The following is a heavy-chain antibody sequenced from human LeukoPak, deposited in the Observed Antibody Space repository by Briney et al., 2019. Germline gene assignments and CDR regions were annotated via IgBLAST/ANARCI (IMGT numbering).Heavy chain of an antibody. CDR1: GYTFTSYG. CDR2: MNPNSGNA. CDR3: ARGGVSYYYDSSGYPIDY. Sequence: GASVKVSCKASGYTFTSYGINWVRQATGQGLEWMGWMNPNSGNAGYAQKFQGRVTMTRNTSITTAYMELSSLRSEDTAVYYCARGGVSYYYDSSGYPIDYWGQGTLVTVSS. J-gene: IGHJ4*02. V-gene: IGHV1-8*02. D-gene: IGHD3-22*01.